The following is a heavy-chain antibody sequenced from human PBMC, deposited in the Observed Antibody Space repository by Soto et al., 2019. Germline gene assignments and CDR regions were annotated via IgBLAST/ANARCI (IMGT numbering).Heavy chain of an antibody. D-gene: IGHD3-22*01. CDR1: GGTFSRHA. CDR2: IIPIFGTA. CDR3: ARGWGYDSNDYYYAY. J-gene: IGHJ4*02. V-gene: IGHV1-69*01. Sequence: QVQPVQSGAEVRKPGSSVKVSCKASGGTFSRHAISWVRQAPGQGLEWMGGIIPIFGTANHGQKFQGRVTIIADESTSTVYMELSSLRSEDTAMYYCARGWGYDSNDYYYAYWGQGTLVIVSS.